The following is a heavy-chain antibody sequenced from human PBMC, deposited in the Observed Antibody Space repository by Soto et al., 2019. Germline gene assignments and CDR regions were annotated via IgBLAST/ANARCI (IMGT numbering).Heavy chain of an antibody. CDR3: AREGVTIFGVVSRSGLVYHFDY. CDR2: INAGNGNT. J-gene: IGHJ4*02. Sequence: ASVKVSCKASGYTFTSYAMHWVRQAPGQRLEWMGWINAGNGNTKYSQKFQGRVTITRDTSASTAYMELSSLRSEDTAVYYCAREGVTIFGVVSRSGLVYHFDYWGQGTLVTVSS. V-gene: IGHV1-3*01. CDR1: GYTFTSYA. D-gene: IGHD3-3*01.